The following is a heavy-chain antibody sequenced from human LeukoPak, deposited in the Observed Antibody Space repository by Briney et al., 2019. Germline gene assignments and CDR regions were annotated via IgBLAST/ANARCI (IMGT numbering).Heavy chain of an antibody. CDR1: GFTFSGFW. Sequence: GGSLRLSCAVSGFTFSGFWMSWCRQAPGKGLEWVASINSDGSEGYYADVVKGRFTISRDNVKNSLYLQINSLRAEDTAVYYCARSSYSSSSSVWGQGTMVTVSS. CDR2: INSDGSEG. V-gene: IGHV3-7*03. D-gene: IGHD6-6*01. CDR3: ARSSYSSSSSV. J-gene: IGHJ3*01.